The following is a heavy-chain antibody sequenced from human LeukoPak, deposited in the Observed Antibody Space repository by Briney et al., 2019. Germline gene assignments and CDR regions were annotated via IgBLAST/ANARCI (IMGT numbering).Heavy chain of an antibody. CDR1: GGSISSYY. D-gene: IGHD3-22*01. V-gene: IGHV4-59*01. J-gene: IGHJ4*02. CDR2: IYYIGST. CDR3: ARLRNYYDSSGYYWVFDY. Sequence: SETLSLTCTVSGGSISSYYWSWIRQPPGKGLEWIGYIYYIGSTNYNPSLKSRVTILVDTSKRQFSLKLSSVTVADTAIYYCARLRNYYDSSGYYWVFDYWGQGILVTVSS.